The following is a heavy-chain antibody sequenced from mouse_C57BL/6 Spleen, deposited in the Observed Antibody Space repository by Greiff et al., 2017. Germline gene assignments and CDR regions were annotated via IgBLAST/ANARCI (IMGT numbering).Heavy chain of an antibody. CDR1: GFTFSSYG. D-gene: IGHD1-1*01. J-gene: IGHJ2*01. CDR2: ISSGGSYT. CDR3: ARDYGSKGHYFDC. Sequence: EVMLVESGGDLVKPGGSLKLSCAASGFTFSSYGMSWVRQTPDKRLEWVATISSGGSYTYYPDSVKGRFTISRDNAKNTLYLQMSSLKSEDTAMYYCARDYGSKGHYFDCWGQGTTLTVAS. V-gene: IGHV5-6*02.